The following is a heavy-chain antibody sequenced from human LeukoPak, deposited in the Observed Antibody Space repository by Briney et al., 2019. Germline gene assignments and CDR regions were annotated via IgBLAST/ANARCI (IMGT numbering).Heavy chain of an antibody. CDR2: IYYSGST. Sequence: SETLSLTCTVSGGSISSYYWSWIRQPPGKGLEWIGYIYYSGSTNYNPSLKSRVTISVDTSKNQFSLKLSSVTAADTAVYYCAITRGSSTSRGAFDIWGQGTMVTVSS. D-gene: IGHD2-2*01. CDR3: AITRGSSTSRGAFDI. CDR1: GGSISSYY. J-gene: IGHJ3*02. V-gene: IGHV4-59*08.